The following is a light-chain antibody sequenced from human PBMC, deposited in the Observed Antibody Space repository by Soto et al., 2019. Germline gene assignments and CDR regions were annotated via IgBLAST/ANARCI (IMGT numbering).Light chain of an antibody. J-gene: IGLJ1*01. V-gene: IGLV2-8*01. CDR3: TSYAGSNNPYV. CDR1: SSDVGGYNY. CDR2: EVS. Sequence: QSALTQPPSASGSPGQSATISCTGTSSDVGGYNYVSWYQQHPGKAPKLMIYEVSQRPSGVPDRFSGSKSGNTASLTVSGLQTEDEADYYCTSYAGSNNPYVFGTGTKLTVL.